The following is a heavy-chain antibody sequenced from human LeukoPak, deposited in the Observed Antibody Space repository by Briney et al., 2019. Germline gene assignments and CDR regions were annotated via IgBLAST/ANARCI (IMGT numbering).Heavy chain of an antibody. J-gene: IGHJ4*02. D-gene: IGHD4-17*01. V-gene: IGHV1-18*01. CDR1: GYTFSGYG. CDR2: VSAYNGNT. CDR3: ARGAGSYGDYSLWLGY. Sequence: ASVKVSCKASGYTFSGYGFSWVRQAPGQGLEWMGCVSAYNGNTIYAQSYQGRVTMTTDTSTSTAYMELRSLRPDDTAVYYCARGAGSYGDYSLWLGYWGQGTLVTVSS.